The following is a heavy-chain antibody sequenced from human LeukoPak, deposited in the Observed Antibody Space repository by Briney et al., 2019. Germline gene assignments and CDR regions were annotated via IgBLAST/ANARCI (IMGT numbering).Heavy chain of an antibody. V-gene: IGHV4-30-2*01. CDR1: GGSISSGGYY. Sequence: PSETLSLTCTVSGGSISSGGYYWSWIRQHPGKGLEWIGYIYHSGSTYYNPSLKSRVTISVDRSKNQFSLKLSSVTAADTAVYYCAREYSSGWYYYFDYWGQGTLVTVSS. CDR3: AREYSSGWYYYFDY. D-gene: IGHD6-19*01. CDR2: IYHSGST. J-gene: IGHJ4*02.